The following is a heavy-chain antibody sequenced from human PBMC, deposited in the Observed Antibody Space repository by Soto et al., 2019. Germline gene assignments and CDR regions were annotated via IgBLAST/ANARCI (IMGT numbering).Heavy chain of an antibody. V-gene: IGHV6-1*01. CDR1: GDSVSSNSAA. D-gene: IGHD6-19*01. J-gene: IGHJ3*02. CDR2: TYYRSKWYN. Sequence: SQTLSLTCAISGDSVSSNSAAWNWIRQSPSGGLEWLGRTYYRSKWYNDYAVSVKSRITINPDTSKNQFSLQLNSVTPEDTAVYYCARDRDEYSSGWYYAFDIWGQGTMVTVSS. CDR3: ARDRDEYSSGWYYAFDI.